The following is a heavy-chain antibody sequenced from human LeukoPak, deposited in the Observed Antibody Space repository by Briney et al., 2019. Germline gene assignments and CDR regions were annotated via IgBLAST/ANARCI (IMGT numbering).Heavy chain of an antibody. D-gene: IGHD4-23*01. J-gene: IGHJ4*02. CDR2: IYIDGST. CDR1: AFSVGSLY. Sequence: GRSLRLSCAASAFSVGSLYMTWVRQAPGQGLEWVSVIYIDGSTYYADSVEGRFTISRDNTKNTLYLQMNSLRPEDTAVYYCAKLPIYWGQGALVTVSS. V-gene: IGHV3-66*02. CDR3: AKLPIY.